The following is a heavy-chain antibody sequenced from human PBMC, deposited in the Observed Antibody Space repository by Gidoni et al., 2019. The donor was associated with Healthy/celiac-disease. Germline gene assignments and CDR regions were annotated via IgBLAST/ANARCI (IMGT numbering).Heavy chain of an antibody. CDR1: GFTFSRYA. CDR3: AKDLILDYDFWSGYSHADY. D-gene: IGHD3-3*01. CDR2: ISGSGGST. J-gene: IGHJ4*02. Sequence: EVKLLESGGGLVQPGGSLRLSCAASGFTFSRYAMSWVRQAPGKALEGFSAISGSGGSTYYADSVKGRFTISRDNSKNTLYLQMNSLRAEDTAVYYCAKDLILDYDFWSGYSHADYWGQGTLVTVSS. V-gene: IGHV3-23*01.